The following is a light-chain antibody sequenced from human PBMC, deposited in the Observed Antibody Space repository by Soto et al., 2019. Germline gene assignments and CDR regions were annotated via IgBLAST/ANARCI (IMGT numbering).Light chain of an antibody. V-gene: IGKV3-20*01. J-gene: IGKJ1*01. Sequence: EIVLTQSPGTLSLSPGERATLSCRASQSVSSTYLAWYQQKPGQAPRLLIYGASTRATGIPDRFSGSGSGTEFTLTISTLEPEDSALYYCQQYGSSRWTFGQGTKVEFK. CDR1: QSVSSTY. CDR2: GAS. CDR3: QQYGSSRWT.